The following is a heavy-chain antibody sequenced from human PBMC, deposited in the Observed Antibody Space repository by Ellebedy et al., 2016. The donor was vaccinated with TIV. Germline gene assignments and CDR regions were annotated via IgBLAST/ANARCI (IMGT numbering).Heavy chain of an antibody. D-gene: IGHD2-2*01. Sequence: ASVKVSCXASGGTFSSHAVNWVRQAPGQGLEWMGGIIPNFGTPNYAQNFQDRVTITADESTRTVYMEMSSLRSEDTGAYYCARVDGTSGTRGWGQGTRVTVSS. CDR3: ARVDGTSGTRG. CDR1: GGTFSSHA. CDR2: IIPNFGTP. J-gene: IGHJ4*02. V-gene: IGHV1-69*13.